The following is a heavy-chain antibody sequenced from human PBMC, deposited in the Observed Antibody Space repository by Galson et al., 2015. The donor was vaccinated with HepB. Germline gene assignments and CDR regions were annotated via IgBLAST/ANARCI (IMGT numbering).Heavy chain of an antibody. CDR3: ARALYCSSSSCYGYDALDV. CDR1: GYTFDRYG. D-gene: IGHD2-2*01. V-gene: IGHV1-18*01. J-gene: IGHJ3*01. CDR2: ISNYNGDT. Sequence: SVKVSCKASGYTFDRYGITWVRQAPGQGLEWMGWISNYNGDTFYAQKLQDRVTMTTETSTNTAYMELRSLRFDDTAIYYCARALYCSSSSCYGYDALDVWGQGTMVTVSS.